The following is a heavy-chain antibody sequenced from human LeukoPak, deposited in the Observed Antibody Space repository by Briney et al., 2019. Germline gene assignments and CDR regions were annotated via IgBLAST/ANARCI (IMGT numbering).Heavy chain of an antibody. V-gene: IGHV3-30-3*01. J-gene: IGHJ4*02. CDR1: GFTFSTHA. Sequence: GRSLRLSCAASGFTFSTHAMHWVRQAPGEGLEWVAVTSYDGGNKYYADSVKGRFTVSRDNPKNTLYLQMNSLRAEDTAVYYCARDRGNNYGYLGFFDYWGQGALVTVSS. CDR3: ARDRGNNYGYLGFFDY. D-gene: IGHD5-18*01. CDR2: TSYDGGNK.